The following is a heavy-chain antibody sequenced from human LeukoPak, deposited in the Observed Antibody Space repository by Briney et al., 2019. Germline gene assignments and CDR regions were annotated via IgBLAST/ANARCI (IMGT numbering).Heavy chain of an antibody. V-gene: IGHV1-2*06. CDR1: GYTFTGYH. CDR2: INPNSGDT. Sequence: ASVKVSCKASGYTFTGYHMHWVRQAPGQGLEWMGRINPNSGDTNYAQKFQGRVTMTRDTSISTAYMELSRLRSDDTAVYYCARDRTDNVMDYYYYYGMDVWGQGTTVTVSS. D-gene: IGHD3-16*01. J-gene: IGHJ6*02. CDR3: ARDRTDNVMDYYYYYGMDV.